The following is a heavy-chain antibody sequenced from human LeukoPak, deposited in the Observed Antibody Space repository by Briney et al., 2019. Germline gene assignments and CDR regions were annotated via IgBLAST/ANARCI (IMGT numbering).Heavy chain of an antibody. V-gene: IGHV3-13*04. D-gene: IGHD3-10*01. CDR2: IGTAGDT. Sequence: PGGSLRLSCAASGFTFSSYDMHWVRHATGKGLEGVSAIGTAGDTYYPGFVKGRFTISRGNAKISLYLQINSLRAGDTAVYYCARGGKYMVRGPYLELEGAFDIWGQGTMVTVSS. CDR3: ARGGKYMVRGPYLELEGAFDI. CDR1: GFTFSSYD. J-gene: IGHJ3*02.